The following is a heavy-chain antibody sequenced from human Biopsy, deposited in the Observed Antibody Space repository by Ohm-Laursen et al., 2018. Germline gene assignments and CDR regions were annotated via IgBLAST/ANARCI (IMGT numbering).Heavy chain of an antibody. CDR3: ARSVGIMAAPIDY. CDR2: INHSGRDT. D-gene: IGHD3-16*01. V-gene: IGHV3-23*01. Sequence: SLRLSCAAPGFTFSSNVMSWVRQAPGRGLEWVSTINHSGRDTYYADSVKGRFTISRGNFQNTLYLQMNSLRVEDTAVYYCARSVGIMAAPIDYWGQGTLVTVSS. J-gene: IGHJ4*02. CDR1: GFTFSSNV.